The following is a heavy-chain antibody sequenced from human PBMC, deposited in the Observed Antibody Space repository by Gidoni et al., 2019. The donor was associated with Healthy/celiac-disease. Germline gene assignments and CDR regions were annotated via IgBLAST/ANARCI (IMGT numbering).Heavy chain of an antibody. J-gene: IGHJ6*02. CDR1: GGSFSGYY. V-gene: IGHV4-34*01. D-gene: IGHD3-22*01. Sequence: QVQLQQWGAGLLKPSETLSLTCAVYGGSFSGYYWSWLRQPPGKGLEWIGEINHSGSTNYNPSLKSRVTISVDTSKNQFSLKLSSVTAADTAVYYCARVPYYYDSSGYSVWNYYYYGMDVWGQGTTVTVSS. CDR2: INHSGST. CDR3: ARVPYYYDSSGYSVWNYYYYGMDV.